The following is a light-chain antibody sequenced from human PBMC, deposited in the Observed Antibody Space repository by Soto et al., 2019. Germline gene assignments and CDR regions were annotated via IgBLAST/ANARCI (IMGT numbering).Light chain of an antibody. CDR3: QQANSFPIT. CDR2: AAS. J-gene: IGKJ5*01. V-gene: IGKV1-12*01. Sequence: DIQMTQSPSSVSASVGERVTITCRASQGISSWLAWYQKKPGKAPNLLIYAASSLQSGVPSRLSGSESGTDFTLTISSLQPEDCAIYFCQQANSFPITFGQGTRLEIK. CDR1: QGISSW.